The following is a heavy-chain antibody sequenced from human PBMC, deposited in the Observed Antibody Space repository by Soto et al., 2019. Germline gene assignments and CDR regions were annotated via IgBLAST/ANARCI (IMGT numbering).Heavy chain of an antibody. CDR3: TTDRYYDYVWGSSH. CDR2: IKSKTDGGTT. Sequence: PXGFLRLSFAASGFTFSNAWMSWVRQAPGKGLEWVGRIKSKTDGGTTDYAAPVKGRFTISRDDSKNTLYLQMNSLKTEDTAVYYCTTDRYYDYVWGSSHWGQGTLVTVSS. CDR1: GFTFSNAW. D-gene: IGHD3-16*01. J-gene: IGHJ4*02. V-gene: IGHV3-15*01.